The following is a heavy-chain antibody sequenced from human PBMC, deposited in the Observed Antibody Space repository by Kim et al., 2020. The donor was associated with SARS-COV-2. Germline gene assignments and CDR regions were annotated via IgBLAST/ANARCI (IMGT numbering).Heavy chain of an antibody. CDR2: VIPNWNMT. CDR3: ARGFTMKREAYGEAFDI. V-gene: IGHV1-69*10. Sequence: SVKVSCKASGGAFSTYGITWIRQAPGQGPEWMGGVIPNWNMTNEAQKFRDRVTFSADKSTITAYMEMRGLRFDDTAVYFCARGFTMKREAYGEAFDIWGQGTMITVSS. CDR1: GGAFSTYG. D-gene: IGHD3-22*01. J-gene: IGHJ3*02.